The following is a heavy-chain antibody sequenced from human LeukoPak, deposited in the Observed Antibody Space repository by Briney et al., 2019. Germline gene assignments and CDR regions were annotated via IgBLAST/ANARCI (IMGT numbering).Heavy chain of an antibody. CDR2: IYSGGST. J-gene: IGHJ6*02. D-gene: IGHD3-10*01. V-gene: IGHV3-53*01. Sequence: GGSLRLSCAASGFTVSSNYMSWVRQAPGKRLEWVSVIYSGGSTYYADSVKGRFTISRDNSKNTLYLQMNSLRAEDTAVYYCARDLELPVARGITMVRGATSYYYYGMDVWGQGTTVTVSS. CDR1: GFTVSSNY. CDR3: ARDLELPVARGITMVRGATSYYYYGMDV.